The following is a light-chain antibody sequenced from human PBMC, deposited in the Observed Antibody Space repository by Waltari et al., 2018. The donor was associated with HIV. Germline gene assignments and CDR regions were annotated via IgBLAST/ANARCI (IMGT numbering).Light chain of an antibody. CDR3: QQYKSYPLA. V-gene: IGKV1-16*01. Sequence: DIQMTQSPSPLSASVGDSVSITCRASQTVSNKVNWYQQKPGKAPQLLIYDASTLQSGVPSRFRGGGSGTDFTLTISSLQPDDFAIYYCQQYKSYPLAFGGGTKVEIK. CDR1: QTVSNK. CDR2: DAS. J-gene: IGKJ4*01.